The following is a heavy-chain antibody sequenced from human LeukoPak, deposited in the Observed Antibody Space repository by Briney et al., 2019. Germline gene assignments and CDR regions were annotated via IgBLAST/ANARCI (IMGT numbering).Heavy chain of an antibody. D-gene: IGHD3-10*01. Sequence: QPGGSLRLSCAASGFTFSSYSMNWVRQAPGKGLVWVSRINSDGSSTSYADSVKGRFTISRDNAKSTLYLEMNSLRAEDTAVYYCARGTDYYGSGSRDYWGQGTLVTVSS. V-gene: IGHV3-74*01. CDR1: GFTFSSYS. CDR2: INSDGSST. J-gene: IGHJ4*02. CDR3: ARGTDYYGSGSRDY.